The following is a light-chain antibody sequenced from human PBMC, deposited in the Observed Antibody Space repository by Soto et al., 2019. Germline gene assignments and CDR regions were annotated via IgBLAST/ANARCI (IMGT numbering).Light chain of an antibody. Sequence: QSVLTQPASVSGSPRQSITISCTGASSDVGSYNYVSWYQQYPGRVPKLLIYMVSNRPSGVSNRFSGSKSGNTASLTISGLQAEDEADYFCTSPTPGSLYVFGTGTKLTVL. CDR3: TSPTPGSLYV. V-gene: IGLV2-14*01. J-gene: IGLJ1*01. CDR1: SSDVGSYNY. CDR2: MVS.